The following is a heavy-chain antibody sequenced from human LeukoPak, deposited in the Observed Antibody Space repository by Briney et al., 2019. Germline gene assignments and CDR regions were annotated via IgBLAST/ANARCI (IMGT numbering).Heavy chain of an antibody. J-gene: IGHJ4*02. D-gene: IGHD6-13*01. Sequence: GESLKISCKGSGYSFTSYWIGWVRQMPGKGLEWMGTIYPGDSDTRYSPSFQGQVTISADKSISTAYLQWSSLKASDTAMYYCVLAAASNVFDYWGQGTLVTVSS. CDR3: VLAAASNVFDY. CDR2: IYPGDSDT. V-gene: IGHV5-51*01. CDR1: GYSFTSYW.